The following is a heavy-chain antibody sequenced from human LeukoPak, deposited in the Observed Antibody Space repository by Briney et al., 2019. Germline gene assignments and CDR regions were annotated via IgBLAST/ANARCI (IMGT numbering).Heavy chain of an antibody. D-gene: IGHD6-13*01. Sequence: PSETLSLTCTVSGGSISSGDYYWSWIRQPPGKGLEWIGYIYYSGSTYYNPSLKSRVTISVDTSKNQFSLKLSSVTAADTAVYYCARGVEYGSSWPYYFDYWGQGTLVTVSS. CDR1: GGSISSGDYY. V-gene: IGHV4-30-4*08. CDR2: IYYSGST. J-gene: IGHJ4*02. CDR3: ARGVEYGSSWPYYFDY.